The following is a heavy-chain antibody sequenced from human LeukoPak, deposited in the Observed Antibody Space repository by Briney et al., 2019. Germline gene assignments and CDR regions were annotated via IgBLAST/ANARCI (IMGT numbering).Heavy chain of an antibody. CDR2: IYYSGST. CDR3: ASSNAGELTPGAFDI. CDR1: GGSISSGGYY. Sequence: SQTLSLTCTVSGGSISSGGYYWSWIRQHPGRGLEWIGYIYYSGSTYYNPSLKSRVTISVDTSKNQFSLKLSSVTAADTAVYYCASSNAGELTPGAFDIWGQGTMVTVSS. J-gene: IGHJ3*02. V-gene: IGHV4-31*03. D-gene: IGHD1-26*01.